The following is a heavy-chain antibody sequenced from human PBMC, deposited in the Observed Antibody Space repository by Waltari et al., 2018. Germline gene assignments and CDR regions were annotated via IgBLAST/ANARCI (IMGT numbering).Heavy chain of an antibody. CDR1: SGPFSGYY. CDR2: VDHRGRT. J-gene: IGHJ6*03. CDR3: ARGTKYYYNYYYMGV. V-gene: IGHV4-34*01. Sequence: QVQLQQWGAGLLKPLETLSLPCAVYSGPFSGYYWTSIRQPPGKGLEWIGDVDHRGRTNYNPSLKSRVTISIDTSKNQFSLQLTSVTAADTALYYCARGTKYYYNYYYMGVWGTGTTVTVSS.